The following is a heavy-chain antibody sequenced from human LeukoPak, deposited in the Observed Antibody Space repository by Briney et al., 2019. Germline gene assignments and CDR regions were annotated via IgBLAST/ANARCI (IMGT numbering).Heavy chain of an antibody. CDR1: GGSISSSSYH. J-gene: IGHJ4*02. CDR2: MSYSGAT. CDR3: ARHCRAVLVVPVARGDYFDY. Sequence: ASDTLSLTCTVSGGSISSSSYHWGWLRQSPGEGLQWITSMSYSGATYYNPSLQSRVTISVDTSKNQFSLKLYSVTAPDAAVYYCARHCRAVLVVPVARGDYFDYLGQGTLVTVSS. D-gene: IGHD2-2*01. V-gene: IGHV4-39*01.